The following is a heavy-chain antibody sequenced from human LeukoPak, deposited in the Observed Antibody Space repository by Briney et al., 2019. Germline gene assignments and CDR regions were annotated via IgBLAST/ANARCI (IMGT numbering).Heavy chain of an antibody. CDR3: AREDYDFWSGYPDY. Sequence: GGSLRLSCAASGFTFSSYWMHWVRQAPGKGLVWVSRINTDGSSTSYADSVKGRFTISRDNAKNSLYLQMNSLRAEDTAVYYCAREDYDFWSGYPDYWGQGTLVTVSS. CDR2: INTDGSST. CDR1: GFTFSSYW. D-gene: IGHD3-3*01. V-gene: IGHV3-74*01. J-gene: IGHJ4*02.